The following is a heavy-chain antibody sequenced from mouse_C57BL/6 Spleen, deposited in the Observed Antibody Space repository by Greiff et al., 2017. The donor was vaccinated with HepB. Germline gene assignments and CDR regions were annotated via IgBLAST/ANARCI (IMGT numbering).Heavy chain of an antibody. V-gene: IGHV5-17*01. CDR3: ARNDYYGSSSFDY. CDR1: GFTFSDYG. Sequence: EVKLVESGGGLVKPGGSLKLSCAASGFTFSDYGMHWVRQAPEKGLEWVAYISSGSSTIYYADTVKGRFTISRDNAKNTLFLQMTSLRSEDTAMYYCARNDYYGSSSFDYWGHSTTLTVSS. D-gene: IGHD1-1*01. CDR2: ISSGSSTI. J-gene: IGHJ2*01.